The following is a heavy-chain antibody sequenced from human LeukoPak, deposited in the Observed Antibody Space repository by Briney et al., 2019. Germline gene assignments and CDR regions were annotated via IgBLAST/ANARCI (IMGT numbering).Heavy chain of an antibody. CDR3: ARPRGDYSSGALDI. CDR2: IYYTGST. J-gene: IGHJ3*02. D-gene: IGHD3-22*01. V-gene: IGHV4-31*03. Sequence: PSQTLSLTCTVSGGSISSGGYYWSWIRQHPGKGLEWIGYIYYTGSTYYNPSLKSRVTLSVDTSKNQFSLKLSSVTAADTAVYYCARPRGDYSSGALDIWGQGTMVTVSS. CDR1: GGSISSGGYY.